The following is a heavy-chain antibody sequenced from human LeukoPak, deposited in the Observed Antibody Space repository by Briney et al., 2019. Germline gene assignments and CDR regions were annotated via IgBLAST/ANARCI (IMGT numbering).Heavy chain of an antibody. Sequence: PSETLSLTCAVSGGSISSGGYSWSWIRQPPGKGLEWIGYIYHSGSTYYNPSLKSRVTISVDRSKNQFSLKLSSVTAADTAVYYCARLSIVVVPAASLYPSYGMDVWGQGTTVTVSS. V-gene: IGHV4-30-2*01. J-gene: IGHJ6*02. CDR2: IYHSGST. CDR1: GGSISSGGYS. CDR3: ARLSIVVVPAASLYPSYGMDV. D-gene: IGHD2-2*01.